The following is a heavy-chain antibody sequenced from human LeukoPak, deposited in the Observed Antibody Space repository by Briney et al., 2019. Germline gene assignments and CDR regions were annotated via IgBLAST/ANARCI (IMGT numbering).Heavy chain of an antibody. CDR2: IKSKTDGGTT. Sequence: GGSLRLSRAASGFTFSNAWMSWVRQAPGKGQEWVGRIKSKTDGGTTDYAAPVKGRFTISRDDSKNTLYLQMNSLKTEDTAVYYCTTEGTTVTQYYFDYWGQGTLVTVSS. J-gene: IGHJ4*02. V-gene: IGHV3-15*01. CDR3: TTEGTTVTQYYFDY. CDR1: GFTFSNAW. D-gene: IGHD4-17*01.